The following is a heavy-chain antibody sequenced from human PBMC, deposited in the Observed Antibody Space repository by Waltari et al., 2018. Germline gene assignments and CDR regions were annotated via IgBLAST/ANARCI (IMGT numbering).Heavy chain of an antibody. CDR3: ATYIGASVVTASFDV. CDR2: VSYSETT. V-gene: IGHV4-39*01. Sequence: QTQLREWGPRLVRPWETLAPLCCVSGVYITSIRHYWAWSRQCPGQGMEWIGPVSYSETTYTSPSLKSLVSRASDTSKKPVSLILGSVTAADMAVYYWATYIGASVVTASFDVWGQGTMVTVSS. D-gene: IGHD5-12*01. CDR1: GVYITSIRHY. J-gene: IGHJ3*01.